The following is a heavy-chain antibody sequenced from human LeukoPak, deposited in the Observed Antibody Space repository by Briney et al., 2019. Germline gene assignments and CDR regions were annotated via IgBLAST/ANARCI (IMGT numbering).Heavy chain of an antibody. Sequence: PSETLSLTCTVSGVSISSYYWNWIRQPPGKGLEWIGYIYYSGSTNYNPSLKSRVTISVDKSKRQFSLNLTSVTAADTAVYYCARGGDYCNSFDPWGQGTLVSVSS. CDR1: GVSISSYY. CDR2: IYYSGST. V-gene: IGHV4-59*01. CDR3: ARGGDYCNSFDP. D-gene: IGHD4-17*01. J-gene: IGHJ5*02.